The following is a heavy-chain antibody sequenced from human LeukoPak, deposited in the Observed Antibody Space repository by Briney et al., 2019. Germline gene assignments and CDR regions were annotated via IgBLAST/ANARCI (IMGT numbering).Heavy chain of an antibody. Sequence: GGSLRLSCAASGLTLSNYWMHWVRQAPGKGLVWVSHINYDCSSTTYADFVKGRFTISRDNGKNTLYLQMNSLRAEDTAVYYCSTPWSYWGQGTLVTVSS. CDR1: GLTLSNYW. J-gene: IGHJ4*02. V-gene: IGHV3-74*01. CDR2: INYDCSST. D-gene: IGHD3-3*01. CDR3: STPWSY.